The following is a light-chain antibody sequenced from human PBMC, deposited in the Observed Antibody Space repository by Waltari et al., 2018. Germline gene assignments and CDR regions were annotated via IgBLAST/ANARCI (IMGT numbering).Light chain of an antibody. CDR3: QSADASGTLQGV. CDR1: ALPKQY. CDR2: KDT. V-gene: IGLV3-25*03. Sequence: SYELTQPPSVSVSPGQTARITCSGDALPKQYSYWYQQKPGQAPQLMIYKDTERPSGSPARCSGSNSGTTVTLTIAGVQAEDEADYYCQSADASGTLQGVFGGGTKLTVL. J-gene: IGLJ2*01.